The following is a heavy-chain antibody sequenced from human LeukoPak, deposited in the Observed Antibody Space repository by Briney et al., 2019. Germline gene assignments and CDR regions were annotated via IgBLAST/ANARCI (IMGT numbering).Heavy chain of an antibody. CDR2: ISDSGGRT. D-gene: IGHD1-1*01. CDR1: GITLSNYG. CDR3: ARDHNYAFDN. J-gene: IGHJ4*02. V-gene: IGHV3-23*01. Sequence: GGSLRLSCAVSGITLSNYGMSWVRQAPGKGLEWVAGISDSGGRTNYADSVKGRFTISRDNPKNTLYLQMNSLRVEDTAVYYCARDHNYAFDNWGQGTLVSVAS.